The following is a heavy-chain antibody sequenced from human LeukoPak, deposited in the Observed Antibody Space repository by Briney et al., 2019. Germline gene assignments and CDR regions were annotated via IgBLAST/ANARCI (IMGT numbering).Heavy chain of an antibody. CDR3: AREGAYCGGDCYPRDYYYYMDV. D-gene: IGHD2-21*02. J-gene: IGHJ6*03. V-gene: IGHV4-34*01. CDR2: INHSGST. Sequence: SETLSLTCAVYGGSFSGYYWTWIRQPPGKGLEWIGEINHSGSTNYNPSLKSRVTMSVDTSKNQFSLKLSSVTAADTAVYYCAREGAYCGGDCYPRDYYYYMDVWGKGTTVTISS. CDR1: GGSFSGYY.